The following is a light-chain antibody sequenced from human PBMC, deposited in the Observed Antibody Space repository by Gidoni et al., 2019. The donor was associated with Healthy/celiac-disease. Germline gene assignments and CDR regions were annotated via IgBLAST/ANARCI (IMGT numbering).Light chain of an antibody. CDR1: QSVSRY. Sequence: EIVLTQSPATLSFSPGESATLSCRASQSVSRYLAWSQQKPGQAPRLLIYDASNSATGIPARFSGSGSGTDFTITISSLEPEDFAVYYCQQRSNWLWTFGQGTKVEIK. CDR3: QQRSNWLWT. V-gene: IGKV3-11*01. CDR2: DAS. J-gene: IGKJ1*01.